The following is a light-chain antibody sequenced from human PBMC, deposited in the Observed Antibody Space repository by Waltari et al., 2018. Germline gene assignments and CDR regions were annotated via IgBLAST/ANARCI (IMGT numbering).Light chain of an antibody. Sequence: WYQQHPGRAPRHIIRNVSERPSGVPHRFSGSNSGNTASLTISSLRSEDESLYFCSSFTTGSTGLFGGGTKLTVL. J-gene: IGLJ2*01. CDR2: NVS. V-gene: IGLV2-14*03. CDR3: SSFTTGSTGL.